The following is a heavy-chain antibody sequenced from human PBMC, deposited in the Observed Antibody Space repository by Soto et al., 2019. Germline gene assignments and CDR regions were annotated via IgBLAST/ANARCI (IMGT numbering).Heavy chain of an antibody. J-gene: IGHJ3*02. Sequence: CKASGYTFTSYAMHWVRQAPGQRLEWMGWINAGNGNTKYSQKFQGRVTITRDTSASTAYVELSSLRSEDTAVYYCARIYCSSTSCYASSRRSDAFDIWGRGTMVTVSS. D-gene: IGHD2-2*01. CDR1: GYTFTSYA. CDR3: ARIYCSSTSCYASSRRSDAFDI. CDR2: INAGNGNT. V-gene: IGHV1-3*01.